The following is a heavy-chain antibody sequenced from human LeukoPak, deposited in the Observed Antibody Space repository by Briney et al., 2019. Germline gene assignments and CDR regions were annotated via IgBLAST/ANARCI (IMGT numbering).Heavy chain of an antibody. CDR1: GFTFTSYW. J-gene: IGHJ4*02. Sequence: GGSLRLSCAASGFTFTSYWMSWDRQAPGKGLEWVAHIKQDGSEKYYVDSVKGRFTISRDNAKDSLYLQMNSLRAEDTAVYYCARAGYWAFDYWGQGTLVTVSS. D-gene: IGHD2-15*01. CDR2: IKQDGSEK. CDR3: ARAGYWAFDY. V-gene: IGHV3-7*03.